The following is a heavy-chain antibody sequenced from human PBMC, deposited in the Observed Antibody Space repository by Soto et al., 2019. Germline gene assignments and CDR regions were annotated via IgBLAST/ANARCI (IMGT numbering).Heavy chain of an antibody. V-gene: IGHV4-34*01. Sequence: SETLSLTCAVYGGSFSGYYWSWIRQPPGKGLEWIGEINHSGSTNYNPSLKSRVTISVDTSKNQFSLKLSSVTAADTAVYYCARGPGIVATNSCIWGQGTMVTVSS. CDR3: ARGPGIVATNSCI. D-gene: IGHD5-12*01. CDR2: INHSGST. J-gene: IGHJ3*02. CDR1: GGSFSGYY.